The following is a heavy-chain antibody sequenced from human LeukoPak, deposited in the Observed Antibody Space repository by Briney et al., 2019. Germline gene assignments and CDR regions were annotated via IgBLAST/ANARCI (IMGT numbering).Heavy chain of an antibody. Sequence: GSLRLSCAASGFTFSDYYMSWIRQAPGKGLEWVSYIISSGSNIYYADSVKGRFTISRDNAKNSLYLQMNSLRAEDTAVYYCAMAGGAVVSWFDPWGQGTLVTVSS. J-gene: IGHJ5*02. CDR2: IISSGSNI. V-gene: IGHV3-11*01. CDR1: GFTFSDYY. D-gene: IGHD3-16*01. CDR3: AMAGGAVVSWFDP.